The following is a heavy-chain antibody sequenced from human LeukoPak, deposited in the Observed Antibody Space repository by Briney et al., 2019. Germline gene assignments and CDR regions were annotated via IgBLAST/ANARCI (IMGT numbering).Heavy chain of an antibody. V-gene: IGHV3-30*02. CDR1: VFTFSSYG. J-gene: IGHJ5*02. CDR3: AKDPRTTVTTGWFDP. Sequence: GWSLRLSCAASVFTFSSYGMHWVRQAPGKGLEWVAFIRYDGSNKYYADSVKGRFTISRDNSKNTLYLQMNSLRAEDTAVYYCAKDPRTTVTTGWFDPWGQGTLVTVSS. CDR2: IRYDGSNK. D-gene: IGHD4-17*01.